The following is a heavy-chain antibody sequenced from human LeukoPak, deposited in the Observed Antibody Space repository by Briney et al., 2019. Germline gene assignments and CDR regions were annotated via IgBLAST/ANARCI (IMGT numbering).Heavy chain of an antibody. V-gene: IGHV5-51*01. CDR2: IYPGGSDT. CDR3: ARHPYYDFWSGYYIDAFDI. D-gene: IGHD3-3*01. J-gene: IGHJ3*02. CDR1: GYSFTSYW. Sequence: GEALKISCKGSGYSFTSYWIGWVRQMPGKGLEWMGIIYPGGSDTRYSPSFQGQVTISADKSISTAYLQWSSLKASDTAMYYCARHPYYDFWSGYYIDAFDIWGQGTMVTVSS.